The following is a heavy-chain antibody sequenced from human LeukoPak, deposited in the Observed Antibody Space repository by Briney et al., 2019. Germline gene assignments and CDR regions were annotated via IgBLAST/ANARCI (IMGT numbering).Heavy chain of an antibody. J-gene: IGHJ4*02. V-gene: IGHV4-39*07. D-gene: IGHD3-10*01. CDR3: ARCKDYYVSGSYYETFDY. CDR2: IPYSGST. Sequence: PSETLSLTCTVSGDSISSSSYYWGWIRQPPGKGLEWIGSIPYSGSTYYNPSLKSRLTISVDTSKNQFSLKLSSVTAADTAVYYCARCKDYYVSGSYYETFDYWGQGTLVTVSS. CDR1: GDSISSSSYY.